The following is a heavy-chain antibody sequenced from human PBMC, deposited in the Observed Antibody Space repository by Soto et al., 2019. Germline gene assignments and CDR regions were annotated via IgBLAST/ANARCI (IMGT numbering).Heavy chain of an antibody. D-gene: IGHD3-10*01. Sequence: HPGGSLRLSCAAPGFIFSDYAISWVRQAPGRGLEWVSVVGGQGSNTYYADSVRGRFTVSRDDSRNTLYLRMDSLRVEDTAVYYCAIGYYNGRWFDPWGQGTLVTVSS. V-gene: IGHV3-23*01. CDR2: VGGQGSNT. J-gene: IGHJ5*02. CDR3: AIGYYNGRWFDP. CDR1: GFIFSDYA.